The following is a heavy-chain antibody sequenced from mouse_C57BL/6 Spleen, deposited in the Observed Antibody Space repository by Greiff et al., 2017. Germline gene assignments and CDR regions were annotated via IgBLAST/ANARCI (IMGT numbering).Heavy chain of an antibody. Sequence: DVMLVESGGGLVKPGGSLKLSCAASGFTFSSYAMSWVRQTPEKRLEWVATISDGGSYTYYPDNVKGRFTISRDNAKNNLYLQMSHLKSEDTAMYYCARDLRGYYAMDYWGQGTSVTVSS. CDR1: GFTFSSYA. CDR2: ISDGGSYT. CDR3: ARDLRGYYAMDY. V-gene: IGHV5-4*01. J-gene: IGHJ4*01.